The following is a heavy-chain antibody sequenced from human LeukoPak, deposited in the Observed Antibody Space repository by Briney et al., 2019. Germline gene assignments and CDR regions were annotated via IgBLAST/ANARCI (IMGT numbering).Heavy chain of an antibody. D-gene: IGHD1-26*01. CDR2: ISGSGVST. CDR1: GFTFSNYA. J-gene: IGHJ4*02. V-gene: IGHV3-23*01. CDR3: ARAGSYRFDY. Sequence: PGGSLRLSCAASGFTFSNYAMSWVRQAPGKGLEWVSGISGSGVSTYYADSVKGRFTISRDNAKNTVFLQMNSLRAEDTAVYYCARAGSYRFDYWGQGTLVTVSS.